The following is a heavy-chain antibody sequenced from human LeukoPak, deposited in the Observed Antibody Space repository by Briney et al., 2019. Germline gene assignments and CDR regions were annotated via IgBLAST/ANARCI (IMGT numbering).Heavy chain of an antibody. V-gene: IGHV4-59*01. J-gene: IGHJ3*02. D-gene: IGHD5-18*01. CDR1: GGSISSYY. CDR2: IYYSGST. Sequence: PSETLSLTCTVSGGSISSYYWSWIRQPPGKGLEWIGYIYYSGSTNYNPSLKSRVTISVDTSKKQFSLKLSSVTAADTAVYYCARELGIQLWADDAFDIWGQGTMVTVSS. CDR3: ARELGIQLWADDAFDI.